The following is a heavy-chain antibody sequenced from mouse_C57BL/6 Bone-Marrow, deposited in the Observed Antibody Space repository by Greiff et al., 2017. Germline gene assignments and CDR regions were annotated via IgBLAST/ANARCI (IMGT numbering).Heavy chain of an antibody. V-gene: IGHV1-50*01. CDR3: ARNYPAWFAY. CDR2: IDPSDSYT. CDR1: GYTFTSYW. D-gene: IGHD1-1*02. J-gene: IGHJ3*01. Sequence: QVQLQQPGAELVKPGASVKLSCKASGYTFTSYWMQWVKQRPGQGLEWIGEIDPSDSYTNYNQKFKGKATLTVDTSSSTAYMQLSSLTSEDSAVYVCARNYPAWFAYWGQGTLVTVSA.